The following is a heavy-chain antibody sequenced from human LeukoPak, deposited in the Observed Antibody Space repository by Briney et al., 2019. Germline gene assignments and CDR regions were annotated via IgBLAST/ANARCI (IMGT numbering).Heavy chain of an antibody. CDR1: GFTFSNAW. Sequence: GGSLRLSCAASGFTFSNAWMSWFRQAPGKGLEWVGRIKSKTDGGTTDYAAPVKGRFTISRDDSKNTLYLQMNSLKTEDTAVYYCTPEPPDIVLVPAASPDYWGQGTLVTVSS. J-gene: IGHJ4*02. D-gene: IGHD2-2*01. CDR3: TPEPPDIVLVPAASPDY. CDR2: IKSKTDGGTT. V-gene: IGHV3-15*01.